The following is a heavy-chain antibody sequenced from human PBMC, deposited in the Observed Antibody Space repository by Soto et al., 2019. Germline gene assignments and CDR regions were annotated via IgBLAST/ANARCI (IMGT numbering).Heavy chain of an antibody. CDR3: ARLWSYGDYDINWFDP. D-gene: IGHD4-17*01. V-gene: IGHV4-59*01. Sequence: SETLSLTCTVSGGSISSYYWSWIRQPPGKGLEWIGYIYYSGSTNYNPSLKSRVTISVDTSKNQFSLKLSSVTAADTAVYYCARLWSYGDYDINWFDPWGQGTLVTVSS. CDR1: GGSISSYY. CDR2: IYYSGST. J-gene: IGHJ5*02.